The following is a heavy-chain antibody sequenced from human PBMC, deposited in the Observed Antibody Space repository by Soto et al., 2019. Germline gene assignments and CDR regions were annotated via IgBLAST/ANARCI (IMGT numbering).Heavy chain of an antibody. CDR3: ARPVNYYYYYMDG. Sequence: QRQLQESGPGLVKPSETLSLTCTVSGGSISSSTCYWGWIRQPPGTGLEWIGSINYRGSTYYSPSLKTRITISACTSKHQFSMTLSSVTAADTAVYYCARPVNYYYYYMDGWGSGTRVPVSS. V-gene: IGHV4-39*01. J-gene: IGHJ6*03. CDR1: GGSISSSTCY. CDR2: INYRGST.